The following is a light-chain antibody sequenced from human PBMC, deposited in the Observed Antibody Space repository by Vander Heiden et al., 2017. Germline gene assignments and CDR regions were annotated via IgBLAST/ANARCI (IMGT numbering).Light chain of an antibody. CDR3: SSYTTTSTRL. Sequence: QSALTQPASAPGSPGQSITISCTGASSDTGTYGFVAWYQQHPGKAPKLIVYDVTRRPPGVSDRFSGSKSGNTASLGISGLQAEDEADYYCSSYTTTSTRLFGTGTKVTVL. V-gene: IGLV2-14*01. J-gene: IGLJ1*01. CDR2: DVT. CDR1: SSDTGTYGF.